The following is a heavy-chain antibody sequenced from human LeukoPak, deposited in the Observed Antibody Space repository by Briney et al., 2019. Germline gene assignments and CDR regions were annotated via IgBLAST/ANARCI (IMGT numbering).Heavy chain of an antibody. Sequence: ASVKVSCKASGGTFSSYAISWVRQAPGQGLEWMGRIIPILGIANYAQKFQGRVTITADKSTSTAYMELSSLRSEDTAVYYCARELVSHYYDSSGYYDDYWGQGTLVTVSS. V-gene: IGHV1-69*04. J-gene: IGHJ4*02. CDR3: ARELVSHYYDSSGYYDDY. CDR2: IIPILGIA. D-gene: IGHD3-22*01. CDR1: GGTFSSYA.